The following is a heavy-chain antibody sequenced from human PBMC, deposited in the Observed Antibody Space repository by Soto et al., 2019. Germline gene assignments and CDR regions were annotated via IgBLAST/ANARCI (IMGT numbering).Heavy chain of an antibody. CDR3: AQGSTSGMTD. V-gene: IGHV1-18*01. CDR2: ISAYKGNT. J-gene: IGHJ4*02. D-gene: IGHD2-2*01. Sequence: ASVQVSFKASGYTFPSYGISWVRQAPGKGLEWMGCISAYKGNTHYAQKLQGRVTMTTDTSTSTAYMELRSLRSDDTALYYCAQGSTSGMTDWGQGTLVTVSS. CDR1: GYTFPSYG.